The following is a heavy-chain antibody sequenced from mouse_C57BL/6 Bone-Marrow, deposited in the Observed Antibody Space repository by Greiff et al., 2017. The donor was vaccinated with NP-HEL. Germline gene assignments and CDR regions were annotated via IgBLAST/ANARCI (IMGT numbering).Heavy chain of an antibody. D-gene: IGHD1-1*01. CDR1: GFNIKDDY. CDR3: TTFTTVVATRWYFDV. CDR2: IDPENGDT. J-gene: IGHJ1*03. V-gene: IGHV14-4*01. Sequence: VQLQQSGAELVRPGASVKLSCTASGFNIKDDYMHWVKQRPEQGLAWIGWIDPENGDTEYASKFQGKATITADTSSNTAYLQLSSLTSEDTAVYYCTTFTTVVATRWYFDVWGTGTTVTVSS.